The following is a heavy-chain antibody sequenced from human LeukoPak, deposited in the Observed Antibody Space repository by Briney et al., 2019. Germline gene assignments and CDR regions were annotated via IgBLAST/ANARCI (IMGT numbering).Heavy chain of an antibody. D-gene: IGHD6-19*01. J-gene: IGHJ4*02. Sequence: GESLKISCNCSGYFFTSYWIGWVRQMAGKGLELRGINPPSDTDNRYSPSLQGQVAISGDKSISTAYLQWSSLKASDTAMYYCARRGVLDSSGWYSYYFDYWGQGTLVTVSS. CDR3: ARRGVLDSSGWYSYYFDY. CDR2: NPPSDTDN. V-gene: IGHV5-51*01. CDR1: GYFFTSYW.